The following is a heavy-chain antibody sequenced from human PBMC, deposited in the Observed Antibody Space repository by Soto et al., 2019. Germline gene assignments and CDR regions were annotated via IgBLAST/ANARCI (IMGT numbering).Heavy chain of an antibody. CDR1: GFTFSSYG. Sequence: GSLRLSCAASGFTFSSYGMHWVRQAPGKGLEWVAVIWYDGSNKYYADSVKGRFTISRDNSKNTLYLQMNSLRAEDTAVYYCARDLWRQPFDYWVQGTLVTVSS. J-gene: IGHJ4*02. CDR2: IWYDGSNK. D-gene: IGHD3-3*01. CDR3: ARDLWRQPFDY. V-gene: IGHV3-33*01.